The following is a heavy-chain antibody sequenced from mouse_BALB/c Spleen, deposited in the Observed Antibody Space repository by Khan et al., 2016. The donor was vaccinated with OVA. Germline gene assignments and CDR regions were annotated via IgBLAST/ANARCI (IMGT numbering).Heavy chain of an antibody. CDR1: GYTFTDYY. D-gene: IGHD1-1*01. CDR2: IYPGSGHI. J-gene: IGHJ2*01. CDR3: ARRYYGFDY. Sequence: LVESGPELVKPGASVKISCKASGYTFTDYYINWVKQKPGQGLEWIGWIYPGSGHIKYNEKFKGKATLTVDTSSSTVYMQLSSLTSEDTAVYFCARRYYGFDYWGQGTTLTVSS. V-gene: IGHV1-84*02.